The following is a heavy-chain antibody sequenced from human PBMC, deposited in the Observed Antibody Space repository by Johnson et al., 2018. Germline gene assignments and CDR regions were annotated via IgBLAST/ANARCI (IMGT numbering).Heavy chain of an antibody. CDR2: SGRSGSVV. Sequence: QVQLQESGGGLVKPGESLRLSCAASGFTFRDYYMNWVRQAPGKGLEWLSYSGRSGSVVGYADSGKGRFTISRDDGKNSMYLQMNSRRVEDTAVYYCVRGDLEKATIRYGMDVWGKGTTVTVSS. CDR1: GFTFRDYY. CDR3: VRGDLEKATIRYGMDV. D-gene: IGHD5-24*01. V-gene: IGHV3-11*01. J-gene: IGHJ6*03.